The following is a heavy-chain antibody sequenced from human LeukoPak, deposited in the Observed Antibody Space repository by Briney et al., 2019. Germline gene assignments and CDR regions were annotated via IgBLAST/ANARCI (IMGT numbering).Heavy chain of an antibody. CDR1: GYTRTELS. V-gene: IGHV1-24*01. CDR3: AKDAHLLL. Sequence: ASVNLSLTVTGYTRTELSKHWTRQAPGKGLEWMGGFDPEDGETIYAQKFQGRVTMTEDTSTDTAYMELSSLRSEDTAVYYCAKDAHLLLWGQGTLVTVSS. J-gene: IGHJ1*01. D-gene: IGHD2/OR15-2a*01. CDR2: FDPEDGET.